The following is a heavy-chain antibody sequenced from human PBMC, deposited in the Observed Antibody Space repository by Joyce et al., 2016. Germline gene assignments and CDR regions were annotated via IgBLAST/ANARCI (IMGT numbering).Heavy chain of an antibody. D-gene: IGHD1-1*01. CDR2: ISYDANTI. V-gene: IGHV3-30*18. Sequence: QVQLVESGGGVVQPGRSLRLSCAASGFTFSSNAMHWFRQAPGKGLGWVAFISYDANTIYYGDAVRGRFTISRDNSKNTVYLQMNSLRAEDTAVYYCAKDRATNWSLDYWGQGTLVTVSS. J-gene: IGHJ4*02. CDR1: GFTFSSNA. CDR3: AKDRATNWSLDY.